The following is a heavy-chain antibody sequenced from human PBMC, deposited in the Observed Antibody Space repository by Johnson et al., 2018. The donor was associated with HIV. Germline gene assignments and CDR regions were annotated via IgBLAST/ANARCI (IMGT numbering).Heavy chain of an antibody. J-gene: IGHJ3*02. CDR3: ARDHGWSRGWLFDAFDI. CDR1: GFTFSDYY. V-gene: IGHV3-11*04. CDR2: ISSSGSTI. D-gene: IGHD6-19*01. Sequence: QMLLVESGGGLVKPGGSLRLSCAASGFTFSDYYMSWIRQAPGKGLEWVSYISSSGSTIYYADSVKGRFTISRDNAKNSLYLQMNSLGPEDTAVYYCARDHGWSRGWLFDAFDIWGQGTMVTVSS.